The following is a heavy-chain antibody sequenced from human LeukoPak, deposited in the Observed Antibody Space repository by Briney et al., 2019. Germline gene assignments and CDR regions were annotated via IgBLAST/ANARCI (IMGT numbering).Heavy chain of an antibody. V-gene: IGHV3-23*01. CDR2: ISGSGGTT. D-gene: IGHD3-22*01. J-gene: IGHJ4*02. Sequence: GRTLRLSCAPSGFTFSSYAMSWVRQAPGKGLDWGSAISGSGGTTYYADSVKGRFTISRDNSKNTLYQQMNSLRAEDTAVYYCAKDRDDSSGYDDYWGQGTLVTVSS. CDR3: AKDRDDSSGYDDY. CDR1: GFTFSSYA.